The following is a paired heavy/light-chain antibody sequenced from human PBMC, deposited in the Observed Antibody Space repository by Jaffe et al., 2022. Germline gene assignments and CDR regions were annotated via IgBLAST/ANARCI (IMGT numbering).Light chain of an antibody. CDR3: AAWDDSLSAHWV. CDR2: RNN. J-gene: IGLJ3*02. Sequence: QSVLTQPPSASGTPGQRVTISCSGSSSNIGSNYVYWYQQLPGTAPKLLIYRNNQRPSGVPDRFSGSKSGTSASLAISGLRSEDEADYYCAAWDDSLSAHWVFGGGTKLTVL. V-gene: IGLV1-47*01. CDR1: SSNIGSNY.
Heavy chain of an antibody. CDR3: AHSRVFANYDFWSAQGERYYFDY. D-gene: IGHD3-3*01. Sequence: QITLKESGPTLVKPTQTLTLTCTFSGFSLSTSGVGVGWIRQPPGKALEWLALIYWNDDKRYSPSLKSRLTITKDTSKNQVVLTMTNMDPVDTATYYCAHSRVFANYDFWSAQGERYYFDYWGQGTLVTVSS. CDR1: GFSLSTSGVG. J-gene: IGHJ4*02. CDR2: IYWNDDK. V-gene: IGHV2-5*01.